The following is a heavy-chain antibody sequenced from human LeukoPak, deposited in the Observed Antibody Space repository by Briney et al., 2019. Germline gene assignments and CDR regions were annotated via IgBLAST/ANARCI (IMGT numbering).Heavy chain of an antibody. J-gene: IGHJ3*01. Sequence: GGSLRLSCAASGFTFTYYAMHWVRQAPGKGLEWVSVVLNDGSNQDYTDSVKGRFIISRDDSKSTVYLQMNSLRVDDTAMYYCARGPDPVVRGPRRAFDLWGQGTMVTVSS. CDR3: ARGPDPVVRGPRRAFDL. V-gene: IGHV3-30-3*01. D-gene: IGHD3-10*01. CDR2: VLNDGSNQ. CDR1: GFTFTYYA.